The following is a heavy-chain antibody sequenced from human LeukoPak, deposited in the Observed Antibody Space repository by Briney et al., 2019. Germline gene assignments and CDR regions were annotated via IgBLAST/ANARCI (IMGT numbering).Heavy chain of an antibody. J-gene: IGHJ5*02. D-gene: IGHD6-19*01. CDR2: IYYSGST. CDR1: GGSISSSSYY. CDR3: ARHKGGYSSGWYPDP. V-gene: IGHV4-39*01. Sequence: SSETLSLTCTVSGGSISSSSYYWGWIRQPPGKGLEWIGSIYYSGSTYYNPSLKSRVTISVDTSKNQFSLKLSSVTAADTAVYYWARHKGGYSSGWYPDPWGQGTLVTVSS.